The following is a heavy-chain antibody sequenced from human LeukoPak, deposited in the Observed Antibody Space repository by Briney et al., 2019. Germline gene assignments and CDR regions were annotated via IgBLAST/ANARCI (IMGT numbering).Heavy chain of an antibody. CDR2: IRPSSGDT. V-gene: IGHV1-2*02. J-gene: IGHJ4*02. Sequence: ASVKVSCKASGGTFSSYAISWVRQAPGQGLEWMGWIRPSSGDTKFAQSFQDRVTMTRDTSISTAYMELNRLRTDDTAVYYCVRGGGNYYVDYWGQGAPVTVSS. D-gene: IGHD1-7*01. CDR1: GGTFSSYA. CDR3: VRGGGNYYVDY.